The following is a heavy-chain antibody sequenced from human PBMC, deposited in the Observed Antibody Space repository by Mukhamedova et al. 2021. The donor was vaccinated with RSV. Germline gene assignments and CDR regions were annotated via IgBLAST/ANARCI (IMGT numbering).Heavy chain of an antibody. CDR2: ISYDGSNK. V-gene: IGHV3-30*18. D-gene: IGHD1-26*01. CDR3: AKGPSGSYYRLSFDY. Sequence: QAPGKGLEWVAVISYDGSNKYSADSVKGRSTISRDNSKNTLYLQMNSLRAEDTAVYYCAKGPSGSYYRLSFDYWGQGTLVTVSS. J-gene: IGHJ4*02.